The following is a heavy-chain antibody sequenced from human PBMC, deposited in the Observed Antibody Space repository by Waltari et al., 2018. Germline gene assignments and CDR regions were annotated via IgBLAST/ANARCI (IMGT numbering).Heavy chain of an antibody. Sequence: EVQLVQSGAEVKKPGESLKISCKGSGYSFTSYWIGWVRQMPGKGLEWLGISDPGEADTRYSPSFQGQVTISADKSISTAYLQWSSLKASDTAMYYCATSNSGIAARGEFDYWGQGTLVTVSS. CDR3: ATSNSGIAARGEFDY. CDR1: GYSFTSYW. J-gene: IGHJ4*02. CDR2: SDPGEADT. V-gene: IGHV5-51*03. D-gene: IGHD6-6*01.